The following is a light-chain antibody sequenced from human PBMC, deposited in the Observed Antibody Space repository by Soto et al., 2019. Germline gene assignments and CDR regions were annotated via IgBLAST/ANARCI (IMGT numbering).Light chain of an antibody. Sequence: QSALTQPASVSGSPGQSITISCTGTSSDVGDYKYVSWYQQHPGKAPKLMVYDVSDRPSGVSNRFSGSKSGNTASLTISGLQAEDEADYYCSSYTTSGTVVFGGGTKLTVL. CDR1: SSDVGDYKY. J-gene: IGLJ2*01. V-gene: IGLV2-14*03. CDR2: DVS. CDR3: SSYTTSGTVV.